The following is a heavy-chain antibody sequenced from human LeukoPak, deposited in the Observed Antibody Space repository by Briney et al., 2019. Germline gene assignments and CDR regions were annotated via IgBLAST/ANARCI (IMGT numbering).Heavy chain of an antibody. V-gene: IGHV3-74*03. CDR2: ITDDATT. CDR3: VRNRVGPDY. J-gene: IGHJ4*02. Sequence: GGSLRLSCAASGFTFSSAWMHWVRQAPGTGLVWVSRITDDATTTYADSVRGRFTISRDNAKNILYLQMNSLRAEDTAVYYCVRNRVGPDYWGQGTLVTVSS. D-gene: IGHD1-26*01. CDR1: GFTFSSAW.